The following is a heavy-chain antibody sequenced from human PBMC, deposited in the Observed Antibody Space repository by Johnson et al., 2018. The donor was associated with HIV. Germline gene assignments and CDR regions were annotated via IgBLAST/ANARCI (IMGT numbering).Heavy chain of an antibody. V-gene: IGHV3-23*04. Sequence: VQLVESGGGLVQPGGSLRLSCAASGFTFSSYAMSWVRQAPGKGLEWVSAISGSGGSTYYADSVQGRFTIFRDNSKNTVSLQMNSLTAEDTAVYYCVKPKNPDAFDIWGRGTMVTVSS. CDR1: GFTFSSYA. D-gene: IGHD1-14*01. J-gene: IGHJ3*02. CDR3: VKPKNPDAFDI. CDR2: ISGSGGST.